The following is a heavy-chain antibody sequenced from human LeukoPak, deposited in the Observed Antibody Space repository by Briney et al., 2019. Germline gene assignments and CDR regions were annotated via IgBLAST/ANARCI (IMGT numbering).Heavy chain of an antibody. V-gene: IGHV1-24*01. CDR1: GYTLTELS. Sequence: ASVKLSCKVSGYTLTELSMHWVRQAPGKGLEWMGGFDPEYGETIHAQKFQGRVTMTEDTSTDTAYMELSSLRSEDTAVYYCATGAGPPIAAADHYYYYYGMDVWGKGTTVTVSS. J-gene: IGHJ6*04. CDR3: ATGAGPPIAAADHYYYYYGMDV. CDR2: FDPEYGET. D-gene: IGHD6-13*01.